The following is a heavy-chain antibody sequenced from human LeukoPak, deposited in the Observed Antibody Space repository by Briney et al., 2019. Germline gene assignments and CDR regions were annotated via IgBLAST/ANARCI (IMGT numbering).Heavy chain of an antibody. J-gene: IGHJ4*02. D-gene: IGHD1-26*01. CDR3: ARAGYTSSYYSLDY. Sequence: SETLSLTCTVSGGSINSYYWGWIRQPAGKGLEWIGRIYTSGSTNYNPSLKSRVTISVDTSKNQFSLNLTSVTAADTAMYYCARAGYTSSYYSLDYWGQGTLVAVSS. V-gene: IGHV4-4*07. CDR2: IYTSGST. CDR1: GGSINSYY.